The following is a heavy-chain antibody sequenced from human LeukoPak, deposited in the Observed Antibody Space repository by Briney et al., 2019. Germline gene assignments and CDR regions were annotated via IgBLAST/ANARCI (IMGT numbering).Heavy chain of an antibody. J-gene: IGHJ4*02. V-gene: IGHV3-30*02. CDR1: GFTFSSYG. D-gene: IGHD3-3*01. Sequence: PGGSLRLSCAASGFTFSSYGMHWVRQAPGKGLEWVAFIRYDGSNKYYADSVKGRFTISRDNSKNTMYLQMNSLRAEDTAVYYCARKSEYDFWSGYLDYWGQGTLVTVSS. CDR2: IRYDGSNK. CDR3: ARKSEYDFWSGYLDY.